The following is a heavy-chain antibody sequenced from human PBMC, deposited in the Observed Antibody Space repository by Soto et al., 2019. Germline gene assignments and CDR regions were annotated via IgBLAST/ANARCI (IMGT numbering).Heavy chain of an antibody. V-gene: IGHV3-23*01. CDR3: ANRLDPSLRYFDWPRGPFDY. CDR1: GFTCSSYA. Sequence: PGGSPRLSCAASGFTCSSYAMSWVRQAPGQGLEWVSAISGSGGSTYYADSVKGRFTISRDNSKNTLYLQMNSLRAEDTAVYYCANRLDPSLRYFDWPRGPFDYWGQGTLVTVSS. J-gene: IGHJ4*02. CDR2: ISGSGGST. D-gene: IGHD3-9*01.